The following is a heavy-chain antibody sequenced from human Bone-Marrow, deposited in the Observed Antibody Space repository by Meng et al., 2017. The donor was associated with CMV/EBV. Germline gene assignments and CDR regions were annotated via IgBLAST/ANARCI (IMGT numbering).Heavy chain of an antibody. CDR1: GFTFSSYE. Sequence: GESLKISCAASGFTFSSYEMNWVRQAPGKGLEWVSYISSSGSTIYYADSVKGRFTISRDNAKNSLYLQMNSLRAEDTAVYYCARDRLVLFFMGDYYYGMDVWGQGTTVTGSS. J-gene: IGHJ6*01. V-gene: IGHV3-48*03. CDR2: ISSSGSTI. CDR3: ARDRLVLFFMGDYYYGMDV. D-gene: IGHD1-26*01.